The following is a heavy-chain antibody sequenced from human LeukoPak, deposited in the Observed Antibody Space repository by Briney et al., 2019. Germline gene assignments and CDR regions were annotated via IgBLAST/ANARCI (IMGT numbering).Heavy chain of an antibody. V-gene: IGHV1-8*01. J-gene: IGHJ4*02. CDR2: MNPNSGNT. D-gene: IGHD2-15*01. CDR3: ARWSGSTEGFDY. Sequence: SVKVSCKASGYTFTSYDINWVRQATGQGLEWMGWMNPNSGNTGYAQKFQGRVTMTRNTSISTAYMELSSLRSEDTAVYYCARWSGSTEGFDYWGQGTLVTVSS. CDR1: GYTFTSYD.